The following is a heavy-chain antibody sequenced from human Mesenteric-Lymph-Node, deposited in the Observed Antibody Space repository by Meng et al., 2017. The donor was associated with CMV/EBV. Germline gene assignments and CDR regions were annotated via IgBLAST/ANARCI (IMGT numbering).Heavy chain of an antibody. CDR3: ARYTGSSVYYYYGMDV. J-gene: IGHJ6*02. D-gene: IGHD6-6*01. Sequence: GESLKISCAASGFTFSDYYMSWIRQAPGKGLEWVSYISSSGSTIYYADSVKGRFTISRDNAKNSLYLQMNSLRAEDTAVYYCARYTGSSVYYYYGMDVWGQGTTVTVSS. CDR2: ISSSGSTI. CDR1: GFTFSDYY. V-gene: IGHV3-11*04.